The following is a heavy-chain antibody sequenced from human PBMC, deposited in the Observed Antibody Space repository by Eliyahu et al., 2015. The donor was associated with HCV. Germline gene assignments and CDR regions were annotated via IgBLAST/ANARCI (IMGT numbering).Heavy chain of an antibody. CDR2: IYGGGTT. Sequence: EVQLVESGGGLIQPGGSLRLSCAASGFTVSSKYMSWVRQAPGKGLEWVSVIYGGGTTHYADSVKGRFTISRDNSKNTLYLQMSSLRAEDTAVYYCARDNYYESSDYYPLDYWGQGTLVTVSS. V-gene: IGHV3-53*01. D-gene: IGHD3-22*01. CDR3: ARDNYYESSDYYPLDY. J-gene: IGHJ4*02. CDR1: GFTVSSKY.